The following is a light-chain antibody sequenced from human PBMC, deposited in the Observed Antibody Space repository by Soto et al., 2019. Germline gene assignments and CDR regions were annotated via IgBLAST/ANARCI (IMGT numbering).Light chain of an antibody. Sequence: ESMLTQSPGTLSLSPGERATLSCRASQSVNTRYLAWYQQKPAQAPRLLIYGASIRATGIPDRFSGSGSGKDFPLTISRLEPEDFAVYYCHQFGSSPPAFTFGQGTKLEI. CDR1: QSVNTRY. CDR2: GAS. V-gene: IGKV3-20*01. J-gene: IGKJ2*01. CDR3: HQFGSSPPAFT.